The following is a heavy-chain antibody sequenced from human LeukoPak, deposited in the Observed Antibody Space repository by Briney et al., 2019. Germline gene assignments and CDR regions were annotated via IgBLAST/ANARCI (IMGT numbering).Heavy chain of an antibody. CDR1: GYSFTNYW. CDR2: IYPGNSDT. CDR3: ARHPYSPYCSTSNSYRWFDP. J-gene: IGHJ5*02. D-gene: IGHD3-10*01. Sequence: GESLKISCKGSGYSFTNYWIGWVRQMPGKGLEWMGVIYPGNSDTTYSPSFQGQVTISADKSISTAYLQLSSLQASDTAIYYCARHPYSPYCSTSNSYRWFDPWGQGTLVTVSS. V-gene: IGHV5-51*01.